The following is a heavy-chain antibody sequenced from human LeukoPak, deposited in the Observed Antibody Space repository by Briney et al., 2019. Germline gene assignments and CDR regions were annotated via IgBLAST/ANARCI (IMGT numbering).Heavy chain of an antibody. V-gene: IGHV4-38-2*02. CDR3: ARDNYDVDDY. CDR2: IYHSGRT. J-gene: IGHJ4*02. CDR1: GYSISSGYY. D-gene: IGHD3-22*01. Sequence: SETLSLTCTASGYSISSGYYWGWIRQPPGKGLEWIGSIYHSGRTFYNPSLKSRVTISVDTSKNQFSLKLTSVTAADTAVYYCARDNYDVDDYWGQGTLVTVSS.